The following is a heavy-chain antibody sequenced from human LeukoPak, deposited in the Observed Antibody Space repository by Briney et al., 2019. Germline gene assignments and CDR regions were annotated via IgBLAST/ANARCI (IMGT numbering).Heavy chain of an antibody. Sequence: QSGGSLRLSCAASGFTFSSYWMSWVRQAPGKGLEWVANIKQDGSEKYYVDSVKGRFTISRDNAKNSLYLQMNSLRAEDTAVYYCARVVGLNPRETLRDYWGQGTLVTVSS. CDR3: ARVVGLNPRETLRDY. D-gene: IGHD1-26*01. J-gene: IGHJ4*02. CDR1: GFTFSSYW. CDR2: IKQDGSEK. V-gene: IGHV3-7*01.